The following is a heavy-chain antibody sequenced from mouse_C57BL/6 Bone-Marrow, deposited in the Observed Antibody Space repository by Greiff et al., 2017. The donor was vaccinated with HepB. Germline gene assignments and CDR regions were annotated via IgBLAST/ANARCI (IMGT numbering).Heavy chain of an antibody. J-gene: IGHJ3*01. V-gene: IGHV3-6*01. CDR2: ISYDGSN. Sequence: ESGPGLVKPSQSLSLTCSVTGYSITSGYYWNWIRQFPGNKLEWMGYISYDGSNNYNPSLKNRISITRDTSKNQFFLKLNSVTTEDTATYYCAREIPDGTYWGQGTLVTVSA. CDR1: GYSITSGYY. CDR3: AREIPDGTY.